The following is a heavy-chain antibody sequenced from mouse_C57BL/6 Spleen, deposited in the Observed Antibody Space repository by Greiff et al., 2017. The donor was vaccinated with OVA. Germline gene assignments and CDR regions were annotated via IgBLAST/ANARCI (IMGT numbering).Heavy chain of an antibody. Sequence: LQESGPELVKPGASVKISCKASGYAFSSCWMNWVKQRPGKGLEWIGRIYPGDGDTNYNGKFKGKATLTADKSSSTAYMQLSSLTSEDSAVYFCARSGYYLYYFDYWGQGTTLTVSS. J-gene: IGHJ2*01. V-gene: IGHV1-82*01. CDR3: ARSGYYLYYFDY. D-gene: IGHD2-3*01. CDR1: GYAFSSCW. CDR2: IYPGDGDT.